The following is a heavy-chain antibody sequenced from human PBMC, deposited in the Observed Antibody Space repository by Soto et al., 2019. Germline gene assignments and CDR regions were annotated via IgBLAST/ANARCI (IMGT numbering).Heavy chain of an antibody. CDR1: GGSISSYY. Sequence: SETLSLTCTVSGGSISSYYWSWIRQPPGKGLEWIGYIYYSGSTNYNPSLKSRVTISVDTSKNQFSLKLSSVTAADTAVYYCARGQYYDFWSGYDSFDFWGQGIQVTVSS. CDR2: IYYSGST. V-gene: IGHV4-59*01. CDR3: ARGQYYDFWSGYDSFDF. J-gene: IGHJ4*02. D-gene: IGHD3-3*01.